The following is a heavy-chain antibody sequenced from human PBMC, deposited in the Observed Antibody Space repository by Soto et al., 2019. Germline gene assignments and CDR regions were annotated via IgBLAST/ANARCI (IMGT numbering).Heavy chain of an antibody. Sequence: AAVKVSCKASGYTFTSYGISWVRQAPGQGLEWMGWISAYNGNTNYAQKLQGRVTMTTDTSTSTAYMELRSLRSDDTAVYYCASTWRIAADGMVGYYYYYGMDVWGQGTTVTVSS. V-gene: IGHV1-18*01. CDR3: ASTWRIAADGMVGYYYYYGMDV. CDR2: ISAYNGNT. CDR1: GYTFTSYG. J-gene: IGHJ6*02. D-gene: IGHD6-13*01.